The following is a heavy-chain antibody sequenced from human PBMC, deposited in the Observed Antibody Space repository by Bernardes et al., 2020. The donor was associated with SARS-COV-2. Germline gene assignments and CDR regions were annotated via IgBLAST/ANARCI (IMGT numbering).Heavy chain of an antibody. CDR2: IKEDGSET. J-gene: IGHJ4*02. Sequence: GGSLRLSCAASGFIYRDCWMHWVRQAPGKGLEWVARIKEDGSETYYLDAVKGRFTISRDNARNSLFLQMNSLRTDDTAMYYCAREYDSGDKIDSWGQGTLVNVSS. CDR1: GFIYRDCW. V-gene: IGHV3-7*01. D-gene: IGHD4-17*01. CDR3: AREYDSGDKIDS.